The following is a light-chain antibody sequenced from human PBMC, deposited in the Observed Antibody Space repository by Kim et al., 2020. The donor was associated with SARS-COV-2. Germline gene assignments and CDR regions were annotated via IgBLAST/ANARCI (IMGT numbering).Light chain of an antibody. V-gene: IGKV1-33*01. CDR3: QQYDNFPWT. CDR2: DAA. Sequence: DIQMTQSPSSLSASVGDTVTITCQASQDTSTYLNWYQQKPGKAPKLLIFDAANLETGVPSRFSGTGSGTDFTFTITSLQPEDIATYYCQQYDNFPWTFGQGTKVDIK. J-gene: IGKJ1*01. CDR1: QDTSTY.